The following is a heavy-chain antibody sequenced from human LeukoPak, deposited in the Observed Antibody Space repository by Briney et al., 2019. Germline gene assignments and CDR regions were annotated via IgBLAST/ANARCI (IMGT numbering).Heavy chain of an antibody. CDR3: AKDPMVRGVPFDY. Sequence: GGSLRLSCAASGFTFSSYWMHWVRHAPGKGLVWVSRINSDGSSTSYADSVKGRFTISRDNAKNTLYLQMNSLRAEDTAVYYCAKDPMVRGVPFDYWGQGTLVTVSS. D-gene: IGHD3-10*01. CDR1: GFTFSSYW. CDR2: INSDGSST. V-gene: IGHV3-74*01. J-gene: IGHJ4*02.